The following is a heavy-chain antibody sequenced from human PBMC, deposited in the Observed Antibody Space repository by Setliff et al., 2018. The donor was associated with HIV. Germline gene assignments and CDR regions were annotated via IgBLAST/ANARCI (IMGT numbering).Heavy chain of an antibody. D-gene: IGHD3-10*01. CDR2: IKTSGRT. J-gene: IGHJ4*01. CDR1: GRSIDDSY. V-gene: IGHV4-4*09. CDR3: ARLAEDYYDSGTWEVDY. Sequence: TLSLTCSVSGRSIDDSYWSWIRQSPGKGLEWIGFIKTSGRTNYKPSLKSRVTISLDTSKNQFSLRLNSVTATDTAVYYCARLAEDYYDSGTWEVDYWAHGTLVTSPQ.